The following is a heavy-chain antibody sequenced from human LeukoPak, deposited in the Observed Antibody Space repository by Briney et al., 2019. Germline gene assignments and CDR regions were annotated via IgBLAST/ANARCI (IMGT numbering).Heavy chain of an antibody. CDR1: GGSISSGGYY. CDR2: IYYSGST. Sequence: PSETLSLTCTVSGGSISSGGYYWSWIRQHPGKGLEWIGYIYYSGSTYYNPSLKSRVTISVDSSKNQFSLKLTSVTAADTAVYYCATLGEYYDSSGYYYNWGQGTLVTVSS. CDR3: ATLGEYYDSSGYYYN. V-gene: IGHV4-31*03. D-gene: IGHD3-22*01. J-gene: IGHJ4*02.